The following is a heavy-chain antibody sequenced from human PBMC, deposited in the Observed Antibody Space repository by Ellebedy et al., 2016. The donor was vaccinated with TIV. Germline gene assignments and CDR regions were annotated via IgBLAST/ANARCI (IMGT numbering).Heavy chain of an antibody. J-gene: IGHJ4*02. Sequence: GESLKISXAASGFTFDDYAMHWVRQAPGKGLEWVSGISWISGSIGYADSVKGRFTISRDNAKNSLYLQMNSLRAEDTALYYCAKDNRPYGDYNFDYWGQGTLVTVSS. CDR3: AKDNRPYGDYNFDY. V-gene: IGHV3-9*01. CDR1: GFTFDDYA. CDR2: ISWISGSI. D-gene: IGHD4-17*01.